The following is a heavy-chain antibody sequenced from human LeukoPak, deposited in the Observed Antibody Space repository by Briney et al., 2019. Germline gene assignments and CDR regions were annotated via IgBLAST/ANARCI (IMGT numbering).Heavy chain of an antibody. V-gene: IGHV1-69*05. J-gene: IGHJ4*02. D-gene: IGHD4-17*01. CDR2: IIPIFGTA. CDR3: ARIEGVYGDEPTSY. CDR1: GGTFSSYA. Sequence: GSSVKVSCKASGGTFSSYAISWVRQAPGQGLEWIGGIIPIFGTANYAQKFQGRVTITTDESTSTAYMELSSLRSEDTAVDYCARIEGVYGDEPTSYWGQGTLVTVSS.